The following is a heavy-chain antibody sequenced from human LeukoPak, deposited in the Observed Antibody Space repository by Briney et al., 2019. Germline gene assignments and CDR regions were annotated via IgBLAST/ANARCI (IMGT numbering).Heavy chain of an antibody. CDR3: ANGNCDYGWGSYRRFDP. CDR2: IGGSGGRT. Sequence: GGSLTLSCAASGFTISSYAMNWVRQAPGKGLEWVSAIGGSGGRTDYADSGKGRFTISRDNSKNKLYLQMNSLRAEDTAVYYCANGNCDYGWGSYRRFDPWGQGTVVTVSS. J-gene: IGHJ5*02. V-gene: IGHV3-23*01. CDR1: GFTISSYA. D-gene: IGHD3-16*02.